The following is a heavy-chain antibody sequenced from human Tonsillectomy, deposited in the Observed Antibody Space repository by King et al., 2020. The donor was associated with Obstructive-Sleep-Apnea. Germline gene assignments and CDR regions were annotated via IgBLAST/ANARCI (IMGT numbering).Heavy chain of an antibody. J-gene: IGHJ4*02. CDR1: GFTFSKVA. D-gene: IGHD2-2*01. V-gene: IGHV3-23*04. Sequence: VQLVESGGGLVQPGGSLRLSCAASGFTFSKVAMSWVRQAPGRGLGWVSAISDSTAGTGSYYADSVKGRFTLSRDNSKNTRYLHMNSLRADDTALYYCAKDMGGGPAANFDYWGQGTLVTVSS. CDR2: ISDSTAGTGS. CDR3: AKDMGGGPAANFDY.